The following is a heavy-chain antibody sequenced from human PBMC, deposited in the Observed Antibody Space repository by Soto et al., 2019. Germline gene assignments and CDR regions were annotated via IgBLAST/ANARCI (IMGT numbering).Heavy chain of an antibody. CDR3: ARGNAGIVGGYYYYYYYTDV. Sequence: SETLSLTCAVYGGSFSGYYWSWIRQPPGKGLEWIGEINHSGSTNYNPSLKSRVTISVDTSKNQFSLKLSSVTAADTAVYYCARGNAGIVGGYYYYYYYTDVWGKGTTVTVSS. J-gene: IGHJ6*03. CDR1: GGSFSGYY. D-gene: IGHD2-15*01. V-gene: IGHV4-34*01. CDR2: INHSGST.